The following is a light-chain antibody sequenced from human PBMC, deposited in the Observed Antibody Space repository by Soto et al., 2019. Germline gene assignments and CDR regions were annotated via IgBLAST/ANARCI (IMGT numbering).Light chain of an antibody. CDR1: QSVSSSY. V-gene: IGKV3-20*01. J-gene: IGKJ1*01. Sequence: EIVLTQSPGTLSLSPGERATLSCRASQSVSSSYLAWYQQKPGRAPRLLIYGASSRATGIPDRFSGSGSGTDFTLTISRLEPEDFAVYYCQQYGSSRWTFGQGTKVDIK. CDR2: GAS. CDR3: QQYGSSRWT.